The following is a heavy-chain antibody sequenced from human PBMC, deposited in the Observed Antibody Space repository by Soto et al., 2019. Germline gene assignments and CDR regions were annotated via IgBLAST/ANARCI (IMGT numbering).Heavy chain of an antibody. D-gene: IGHD3-3*01. CDR2: LYYSGST. CDR3: ARDPPHATYYDFWSGYSSGMDV. V-gene: IGHV4-59*01. Sequence: SETLSLPCTPSGGSISSYYWSWIRPPPGQGLEWLGHLYYSGSTTYIPSLKSRVTISVDTSKNQFSLKLSSVTAADTAVYYCARDPPHATYYDFWSGYSSGMDVWGQVTTVTVSS. J-gene: IGHJ6*02. CDR1: GGSISSYY.